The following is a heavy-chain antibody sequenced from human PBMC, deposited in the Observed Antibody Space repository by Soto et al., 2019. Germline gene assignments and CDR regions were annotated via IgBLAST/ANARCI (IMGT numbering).Heavy chain of an antibody. CDR1: GGSISSGGYS. V-gene: IGHV4-30-2*01. CDR2: IYHSGST. D-gene: IGHD2-8*01. CDR3: ASGALGYCTNGVCLRGEKAAAFLQEGFDY. J-gene: IGHJ4*01. Sequence: PSETLSLTCAVSGGSISSGGYSWSWIRQPPGKGLEWIGYIYHSGSTYYNPSLKSQVTKSVDRSKNQFTMKLSSVTAADTAVYYCASGALGYCTNGVCLRGEKAAAFLQEGFDYWG.